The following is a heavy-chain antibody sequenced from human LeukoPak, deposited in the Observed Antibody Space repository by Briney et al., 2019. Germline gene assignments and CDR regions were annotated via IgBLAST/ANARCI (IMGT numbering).Heavy chain of an antibody. J-gene: IGHJ5*02. CDR1: GGSISSYY. Sequence: SETLSLTCTVSGGSISSYYWSWIRQPPGKGLEWIGYIYYSGSTNHNPSLKSRVTISVDTSKNQFSLKLSSVTAADTAVYYCARGGGYCSSTSCYQDWFDPWGQGTLVTVSS. CDR2: IYYSGST. D-gene: IGHD2-2*01. CDR3: ARGGGYCSSTSCYQDWFDP. V-gene: IGHV4-59*01.